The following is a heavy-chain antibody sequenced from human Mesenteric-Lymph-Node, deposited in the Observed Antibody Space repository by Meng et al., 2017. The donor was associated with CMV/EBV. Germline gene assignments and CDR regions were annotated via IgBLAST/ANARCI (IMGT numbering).Heavy chain of an antibody. Sequence: GGSLRLSCAASGFTFSNYWMGWVRQAPGKGLEWVANIEQDGSDKYYVDSVKGRFTISRDNAENSLYLQMNSLRAEDTAVYYCARGPGRGDYWGQGTLVTVSS. V-gene: IGHV3-7*01. J-gene: IGHJ4*02. CDR2: IEQDGSDK. CDR1: GFTFSNYW. D-gene: IGHD3-10*01. CDR3: ARGPGRGDY.